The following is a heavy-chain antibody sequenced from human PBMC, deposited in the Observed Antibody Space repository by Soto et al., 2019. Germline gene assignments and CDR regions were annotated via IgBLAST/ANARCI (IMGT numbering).Heavy chain of an antibody. J-gene: IGHJ1*01. Sequence: SGKVSCEASAYTFTGYYMHGVLQAPGQGLEWMGWINPNSGGTKYAQEFQATVTKARAPSIGTAYMALSRLRSDDTAVYYCARSSYYYDSSGFGGFDHWGQGTLVHLSS. V-gene: IGHV1-2*02. CDR2: INPNSGGT. D-gene: IGHD3-22*01. CDR1: AYTFTGYY. CDR3: ARSSYYYDSSGFGGFDH.